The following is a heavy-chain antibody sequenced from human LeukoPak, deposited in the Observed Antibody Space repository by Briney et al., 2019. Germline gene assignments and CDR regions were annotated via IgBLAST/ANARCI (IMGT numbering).Heavy chain of an antibody. CDR3: ARDPGYTGYDSFDY. V-gene: IGHV1-18*04. Sequence: ASVKVSCKASGYTFTIYGVSWVRQAPGQGLEWMGWISGYSGKTKYEQKFQGRVTMTTDTSKNTAHMELRSLRSDDTAVYYCARDPGYTGYDSFDYWGQGTLVTVSS. CDR2: ISGYSGKT. J-gene: IGHJ4*02. D-gene: IGHD5-12*01. CDR1: GYTFTIYG.